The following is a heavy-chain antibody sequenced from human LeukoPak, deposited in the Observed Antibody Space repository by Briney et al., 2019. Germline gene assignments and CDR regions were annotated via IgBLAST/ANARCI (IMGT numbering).Heavy chain of an antibody. D-gene: IGHD4-23*01. CDR3: ARKGKLAYYGMDV. Sequence: GGSLRLSCAGSGFTFSDYYMNWIRQAPGKGLEWVSYISSSGSTIYYADSVKGRFTSSRDNTRNSLFLQMNTLRAEDTAVYYCARKGKLAYYGMDVWGHGTTVTVSS. CDR2: ISSSGSTI. V-gene: IGHV3-11*01. CDR1: GFTFSDYY. J-gene: IGHJ6*02.